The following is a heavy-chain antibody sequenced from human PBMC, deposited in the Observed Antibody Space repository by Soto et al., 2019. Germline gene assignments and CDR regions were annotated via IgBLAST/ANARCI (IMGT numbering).Heavy chain of an antibody. J-gene: IGHJ5*02. CDR2: ISAYNGNT. Sequence: ASVKVSCKASGYTFTSYGISWVRQAPGQGLEWMGWISAYNGNTNYAQKLQGRVTMTTDTSTSTAYMELRSLRSDDTAVYYCARGLHLPVGYYDFWSGYCETFDPWGQGTLVTVSS. CDR1: GYTFTSYG. D-gene: IGHD3-3*01. V-gene: IGHV1-18*01. CDR3: ARGLHLPVGYYDFWSGYCETFDP.